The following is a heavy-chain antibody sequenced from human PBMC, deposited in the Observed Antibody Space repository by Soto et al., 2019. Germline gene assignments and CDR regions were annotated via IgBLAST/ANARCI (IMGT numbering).Heavy chain of an antibody. CDR2: IYWDDDK. CDR1: GFSLTTSGVG. J-gene: IGHJ4*02. V-gene: IGHV2-5*02. Sequence: QITLKASGPTLVRPTQTLTLTCTFSGFSLTTSGVGVGCIRQPPRKALEWLAVIYWDDDKRYSSSLKSRPTLTKDTSKNQVVLTMTNMDSVDTATYYCAHHPYYGLGSYSFDYWGQGTLVTVSS. D-gene: IGHD3-10*01. CDR3: AHHPYYGLGSYSFDY.